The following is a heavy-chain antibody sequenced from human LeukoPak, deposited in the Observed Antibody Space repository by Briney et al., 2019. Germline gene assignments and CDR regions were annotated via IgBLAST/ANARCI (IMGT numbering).Heavy chain of an antibody. CDR2: IYYSGST. CDR1: GGSISSYY. CDR3: ARQGDSGRSYDY. D-gene: IGHD3-22*01. V-gene: IGHV4-59*08. Sequence: KPSETLSLTCTVSGGSISSYYWSWIRQPPGTGLEWIGHIYYSGSTNYNPSLKSRVTISLDTSKNQFSLNLRSVTAADTAVYFCARQGDSGRSYDYWGQGTLVTVSS. J-gene: IGHJ4*02.